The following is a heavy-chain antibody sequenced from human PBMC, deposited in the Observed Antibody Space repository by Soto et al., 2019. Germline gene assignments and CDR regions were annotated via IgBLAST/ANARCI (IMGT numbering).Heavy chain of an antibody. CDR2: ISWNSGSI. J-gene: IGHJ6*02. CDR1: GFTCDDYA. V-gene: IGHV3-9*01. CDR3: VKDVSGRGSFYYYFGMDV. Sequence: EEQLVESGGGLAQAGRTLKLSCAASGFTCDDYAMHWVRQAPGKGLELVSGISWNSGSIGYTDSVKGRFTISRDNAKNSLYLQMNSLRAEDTALYYCVKDVSGRGSFYYYFGMDVWGHGTTVTVSS. D-gene: IGHD1-26*01.